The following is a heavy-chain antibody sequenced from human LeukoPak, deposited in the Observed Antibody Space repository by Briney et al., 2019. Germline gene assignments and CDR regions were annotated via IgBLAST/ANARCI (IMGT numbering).Heavy chain of an antibody. Sequence: GGSLRLSCAASGFTFSSYAMSWVRQAPGKGLEWVSSISSSSSYIYYADSVKGRFTISRDNAKNSLYLQMNSLRAEDTAVYYCARGPPLVAGHWGQGTLVTVSS. D-gene: IGHD2-8*02. CDR2: ISSSSSYI. CDR3: ARGPPLVAGH. V-gene: IGHV3-21*01. CDR1: GFTFSSYA. J-gene: IGHJ4*02.